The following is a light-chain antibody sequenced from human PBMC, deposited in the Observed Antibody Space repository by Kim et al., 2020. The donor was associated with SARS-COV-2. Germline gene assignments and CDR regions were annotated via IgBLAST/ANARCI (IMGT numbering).Light chain of an antibody. J-gene: IGKJ2*01. CDR3: QQYNDWPPMYT. CDR1: HNIYTN. Sequence: SPGERATLSCKASHNIYTNLAWHQLNPDQAPRLLIYGASTRATGIPARFSGSGSGTEFTLTISSLQSEDFAVYYCQQYNDWPPMYTFGQGTKLEI. V-gene: IGKV3-15*01. CDR2: GAS.